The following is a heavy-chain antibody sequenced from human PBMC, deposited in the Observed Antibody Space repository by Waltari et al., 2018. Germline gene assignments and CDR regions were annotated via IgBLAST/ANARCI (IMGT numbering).Heavy chain of an antibody. CDR3: AKALIAAAGTAAFDI. CDR2: IYSGGST. D-gene: IGHD6-13*01. V-gene: IGHV3-23*03. J-gene: IGHJ3*02. Sequence: EVQLLESGGGLVQPGGSLRLSCAASGFTFSSYAMSWVRQAPGKGLEWVSVIYSGGSTYYADSLKGRFTIARDNSKNTRYLQMNSLRAEDTAVYYCAKALIAAAGTAAFDIWGQGTMVTVSS. CDR1: GFTFSSYA.